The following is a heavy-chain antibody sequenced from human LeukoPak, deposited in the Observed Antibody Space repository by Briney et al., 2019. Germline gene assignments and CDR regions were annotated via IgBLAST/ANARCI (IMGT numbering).Heavy chain of an antibody. CDR2: ISWNSGSI. Sequence: GGSLRLSCAASGFTFDGYAMHWVRQAPGKGLEWVSGISWNSGSIGYADSVKGRFTISRDNAKNSLYLQMNSLRAEDTALYYCAKDIGDGYTPRPIDYWGQGTLVTVSS. D-gene: IGHD5-24*01. J-gene: IGHJ4*02. V-gene: IGHV3-9*01. CDR1: GFTFDGYA. CDR3: AKDIGDGYTPRPIDY.